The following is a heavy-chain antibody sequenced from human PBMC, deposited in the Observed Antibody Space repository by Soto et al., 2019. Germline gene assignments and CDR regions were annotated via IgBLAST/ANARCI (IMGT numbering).Heavy chain of an antibody. J-gene: IGHJ4*02. CDR3: ARQYYNWNYIFVY. CDR1: GYSFTSYW. D-gene: IGHD1-7*01. Sequence: PGESLKISCKGSGYSFTSYWISWVRQMPGKGLEWMGRIDPSDSYTNYSPSFQGHVTISADKSISTAYLQWSSLKASDTAMYYCARQYYNWNYIFVYWGQGTLVTVSS. CDR2: IDPSDSYT. V-gene: IGHV5-10-1*01.